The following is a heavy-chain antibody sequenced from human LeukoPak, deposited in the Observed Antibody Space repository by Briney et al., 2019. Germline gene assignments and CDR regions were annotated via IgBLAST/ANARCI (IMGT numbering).Heavy chain of an antibody. CDR1: GYTFSSYV. Sequence: ASVRVCCKASGYTFSSYVINWVRQATGQGLEWMGGMNPNSGKKGYAQKFQGRVTVTRNTYIRTAYMERSSRRSEGTAVYYCARGSGYSSSWHDYWGQGTLVTVSS. D-gene: IGHD6-13*01. J-gene: IGHJ4*02. V-gene: IGHV1-8*01. CDR3: ARGSGYSSSWHDY. CDR2: MNPNSGKK.